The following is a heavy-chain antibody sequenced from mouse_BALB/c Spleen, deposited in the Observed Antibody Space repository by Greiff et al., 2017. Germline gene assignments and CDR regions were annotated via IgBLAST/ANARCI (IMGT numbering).Heavy chain of an antibody. CDR1: GFTFSSFG. Sequence: EVKLVESGGGLVQPGGSRKLSCAASGFTFSSFGMHWVRQAPEKGLEWVAYISSGSSTIYYADTVKGRFTIARDNPKNTLFLQMTRLRSEDTAMYYCARSGDYVSWFAYWGQGTLVTVSA. V-gene: IGHV5-17*02. CDR2: ISSGSSTI. J-gene: IGHJ3*01. D-gene: IGHD2-4*01. CDR3: ARSGDYVSWFAY.